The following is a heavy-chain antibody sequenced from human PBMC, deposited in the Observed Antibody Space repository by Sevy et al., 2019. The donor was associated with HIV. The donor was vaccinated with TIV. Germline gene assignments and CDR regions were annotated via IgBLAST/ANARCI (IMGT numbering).Heavy chain of an antibody. CDR3: AHETFGRFES. CDR1: GFTFSANW. Sequence: GGSLRLSCAASGFTFSANWMNWVRRAPGKGLEWVANINGDGSDKHYVDSVEGRFTISRDNAKNLLYLQMNSLRVEDTADYYCAHETFGRFESWGQGTLVTVSS. V-gene: IGHV3-7*01. CDR2: INGDGSDK. J-gene: IGHJ4*02. D-gene: IGHD3-16*01.